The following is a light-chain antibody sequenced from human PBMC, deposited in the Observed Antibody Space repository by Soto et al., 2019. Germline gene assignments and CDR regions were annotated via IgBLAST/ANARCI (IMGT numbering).Light chain of an antibody. J-gene: IGKJ1*01. CDR2: GAS. CDR3: QHYGTSHA. Sequence: EVVLTQSPGTLSLSPGERATLSCRASQSVSSNYLAWYQQKPGQAPSLLIYGASSRATGIPDRFSGSGSGTDFTLTISRVEPEDFAVYYCQHYGTSHAFGQGTKVEIK. V-gene: IGKV3-20*01. CDR1: QSVSSNY.